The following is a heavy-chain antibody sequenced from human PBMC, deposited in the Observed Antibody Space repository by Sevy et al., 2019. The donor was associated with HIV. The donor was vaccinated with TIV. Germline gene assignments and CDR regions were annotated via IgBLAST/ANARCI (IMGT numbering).Heavy chain of an antibody. CDR2: IGTAGDT. J-gene: IGHJ6*02. CDR1: GFTFSSYD. CDR3: SRATRYYYDSSGYYSGYYYYYGMDV. D-gene: IGHD3-22*01. V-gene: IGHV3-13*01. Sequence: GGSLRLSCAASGFTFSSYDMHWVRQATGKGLEWVSAIGTAGDTYYPGSVKGRFTISRENAKNSLYLQMNSLRAGDTAVYYCSRATRYYYDSSGYYSGYYYYYGMDVWGQGTTVTVSS.